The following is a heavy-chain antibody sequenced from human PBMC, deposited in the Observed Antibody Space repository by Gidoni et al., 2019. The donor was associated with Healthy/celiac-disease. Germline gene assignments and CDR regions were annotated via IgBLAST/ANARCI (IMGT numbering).Heavy chain of an antibody. J-gene: IGHJ5*02. CDR2: INPSGGST. Sequence: QVQLVQSGAEVKKPGASVKVSCKASGYTFTSYYMHWVRQPPGQGLEWMGIINPSGGSTSYAQKFQGRVTMTRDTSTSTVYMELSSLRSEDTAVYYCARDVIAAAGTENWFDPWGQGTLVTVSS. V-gene: IGHV1-46*01. D-gene: IGHD6-13*01. CDR1: GYTFTSYY. CDR3: ARDVIAAAGTENWFDP.